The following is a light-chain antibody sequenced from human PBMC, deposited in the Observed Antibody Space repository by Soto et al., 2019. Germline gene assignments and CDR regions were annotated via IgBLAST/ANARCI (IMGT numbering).Light chain of an antibody. V-gene: IGKV3-15*01. CDR2: GAS. CDR3: QQYKNWPHT. Sequence: EIVMTQSPATLSVSPGERATLSCRASQSVSSNLAWYQQKPGQAPRLLIYGASTRATGVPARFSGSGSGTEFTLSINSLQSGDFSVYYCQQYKNWPHTFGQGTKVDIK. J-gene: IGKJ2*01. CDR1: QSVSSN.